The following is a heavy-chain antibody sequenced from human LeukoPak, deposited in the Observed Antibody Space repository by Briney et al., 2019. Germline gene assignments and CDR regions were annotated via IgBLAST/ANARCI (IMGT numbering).Heavy chain of an antibody. Sequence: ASVKVSCKASGYTFTSYDINWVRQATGQGLEWMGWMNPNSGNTGYAQKFQGRVTMTRNTSISTAYMELSSLRSEDTAVYYCARAPSPSLFYDSSLDYWGQGTLVTVSS. V-gene: IGHV1-8*01. CDR3: ARAPSPSLFYDSSLDY. D-gene: IGHD3-22*01. CDR2: MNPNSGNT. J-gene: IGHJ4*02. CDR1: GYTFTSYD.